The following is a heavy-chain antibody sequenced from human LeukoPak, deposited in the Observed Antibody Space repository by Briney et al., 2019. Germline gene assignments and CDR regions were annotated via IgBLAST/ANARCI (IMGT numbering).Heavy chain of an antibody. CDR1: GGSFSGYY. CDR3: ARLPNRGAAAGRHY. V-gene: IGHV4-34*01. D-gene: IGHD6-13*01. J-gene: IGHJ4*02. Sequence: PSETLSLTCAVYGGSFSGYYWSWIRQPPGKGLEWIGEINHSGSTNYNPSLKSRVTISVDTSKNQFSLKLSSVIAADTAVYYCARLPNRGAAAGRHYWGQGTLVTVSS. CDR2: INHSGST.